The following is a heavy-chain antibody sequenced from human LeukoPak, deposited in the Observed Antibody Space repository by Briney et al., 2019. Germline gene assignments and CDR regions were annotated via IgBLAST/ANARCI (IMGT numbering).Heavy chain of an antibody. CDR3: AMIKEG. CDR2: INSDGRTT. V-gene: IGHV3-74*01. Sequence: GGSLRLSCAASGFTFSNNWMHWVRQAPGKGLVWVSRINSDGRTTTYADSVKGRFTISRDNAKNTLYLQMNSLRAEDTAVYYCAMIKEGWGQGTLVSVSS. CDR1: GFTFSNNW. D-gene: IGHD3-22*01. J-gene: IGHJ4*02.